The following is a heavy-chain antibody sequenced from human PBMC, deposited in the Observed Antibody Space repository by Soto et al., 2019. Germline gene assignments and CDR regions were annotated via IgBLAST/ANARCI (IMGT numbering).Heavy chain of an antibody. CDR1: GFTFGCCA. V-gene: IGHV3-23*01. Sequence: PGGSLRLSCAASGFTFGCCAMSWVRQAPGKGLEWVSYIDMNGGGKYYADSVKGRFTISRDNSKNTLYLLMNSLRAEDTAVYYCLTWSHDVLTGPDGYGMDVWGQGTTVTVSS. CDR2: IDMNGGGK. CDR3: LTWSHDVLTGPDGYGMDV. D-gene: IGHD3-9*01. J-gene: IGHJ6*02.